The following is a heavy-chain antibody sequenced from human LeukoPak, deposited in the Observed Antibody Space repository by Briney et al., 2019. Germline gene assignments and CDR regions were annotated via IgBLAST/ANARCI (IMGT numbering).Heavy chain of an antibody. D-gene: IGHD6-19*01. J-gene: IGHJ4*02. CDR1: GFIFDNYA. CDR2: TSGDGGST. V-gene: IGHV3-43*02. Sequence: GGSLRLSFAAPGFIFDNYAIHWVGQAPGRGLEWVSLTSGDGGSTLYADSVRGRFTISRDNTRKSLSLQMSSLRSEDTALYYCARESETSGWYDYWGQGTLVTVSS. CDR3: ARESETSGWYDY.